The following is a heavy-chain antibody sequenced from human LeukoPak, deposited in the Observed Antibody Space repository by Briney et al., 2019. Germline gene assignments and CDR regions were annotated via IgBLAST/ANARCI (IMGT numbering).Heavy chain of an antibody. V-gene: IGHV3-30*02. CDR3: AKDRSSIAARRGVFDI. CDR1: GFTFSSYA. D-gene: IGHD6-6*01. J-gene: IGHJ3*02. CDR2: IRYDGSNK. Sequence: PGGSLRLSCAASGFTFSSYAMHWVRQAPGKGLEWVAFIRYDGSNKYYADSVKGRFTISRDNSKNTLYLQMNSLRAEDTAVYYCAKDRSSIAARRGVFDIWGQGTMVTVSS.